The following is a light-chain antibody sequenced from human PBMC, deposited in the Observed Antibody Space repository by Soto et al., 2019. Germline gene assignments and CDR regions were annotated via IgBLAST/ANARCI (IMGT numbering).Light chain of an antibody. Sequence: QSALTQPGSVSGAPGQSVTISCTGTSSDVGAYNYVSWYQQLPGKAPKLMIYEVTKRPSGVSTRFSGSKSGNTASLTISGLQAEDEADYYCCSFASGNTAYVFGTGTKVTVL. J-gene: IGLJ1*01. CDR3: CSFASGNTAYV. V-gene: IGLV2-14*01. CDR2: EVT. CDR1: SSDVGAYNY.